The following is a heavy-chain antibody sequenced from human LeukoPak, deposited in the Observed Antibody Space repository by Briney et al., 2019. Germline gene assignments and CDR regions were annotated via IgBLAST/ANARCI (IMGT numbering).Heavy chain of an antibody. Sequence: SETLSLTCAVYGGSFSGYYWSWIRQPPGKGLEWIGEINHSGSTNYNPSLKSRVTISVDTSKNQFSLKLSSVTAADTAVYYCARGPNFLNSSSYYFDYWGQGTPVTVSS. D-gene: IGHD6-6*01. V-gene: IGHV4-34*01. CDR3: ARGPNFLNSSSYYFDY. CDR1: GGSFSGYY. J-gene: IGHJ4*02. CDR2: INHSGST.